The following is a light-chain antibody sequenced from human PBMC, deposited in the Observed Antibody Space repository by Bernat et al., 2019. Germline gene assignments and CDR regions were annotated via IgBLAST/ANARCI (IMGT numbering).Light chain of an antibody. CDR2: HVS. V-gene: IGLV2-14*03. J-gene: IGLJ1*01. CDR3: SSYTGSTTLVFV. Sequence: QSALTQPASVSGSLGQSITISCTGTSSDVGGYNYVSWYQNNPGKAPKPMIYHVSSRPSGFSNRFSGSKSDNTASLTISGLQADDEADYYCSSYTGSTTLVFVFGSGTKVTVL. CDR1: SSDVGGYNY.